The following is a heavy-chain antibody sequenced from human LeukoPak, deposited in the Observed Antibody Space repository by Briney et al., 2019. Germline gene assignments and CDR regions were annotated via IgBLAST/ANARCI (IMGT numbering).Heavy chain of an antibody. D-gene: IGHD1-26*01. CDR1: GGSFSGYY. J-gene: IGHJ4*02. V-gene: IGHV4-34*01. CDR2: INHSGST. CDR3: ARVRVGANYYFDY. Sequence: PSETLSLTCAVYGGSFSGYYWSWIRQPPGKGLEWIGEINHSGSTNYNPSLKSRVTISVDTSKNQFSLKLSSVTAADTAVYYCARVRVGANYYFDYWGQGTLVTVSS.